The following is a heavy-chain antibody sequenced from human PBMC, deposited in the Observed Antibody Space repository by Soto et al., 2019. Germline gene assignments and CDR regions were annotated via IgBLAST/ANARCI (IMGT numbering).Heavy chain of an antibody. Sequence: QVQLQESGPGLVKPSQTLSLTCTVSGGSISSGGYYWSWIRQHPGKGLEWIWYIYYSGSTYYNPSLKSRVTISVDTSKNQFSLKLSSVTAADTAVYYCARGGMATVTNSMDVWGQGTTVTVSS. CDR3: ARGGMATVTNSMDV. CDR1: GGSISSGGYY. CDR2: IYYSGST. V-gene: IGHV4-31*03. J-gene: IGHJ6*02. D-gene: IGHD4-17*01.